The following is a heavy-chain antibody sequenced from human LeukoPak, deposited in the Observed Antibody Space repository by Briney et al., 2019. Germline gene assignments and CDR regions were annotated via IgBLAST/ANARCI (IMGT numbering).Heavy chain of an antibody. CDR2: ISYDGTNK. D-gene: IGHD4-23*01. CDR3: AKDPTAGWGYGGNRHYFDY. Sequence: GRSLRLSCAASGFTFSNYGMHWVRQAPGKGLEWVAVISYDGTNKYYADSVKGRFTISRGNSKNTLYLQMNSLRAEDTAVYYCAKDPTAGWGYGGNRHYFDYWGQGTLVTVSS. CDR1: GFTFSNYG. V-gene: IGHV3-30*18. J-gene: IGHJ4*02.